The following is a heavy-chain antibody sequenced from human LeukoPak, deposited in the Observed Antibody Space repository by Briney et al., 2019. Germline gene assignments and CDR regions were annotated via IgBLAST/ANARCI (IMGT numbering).Heavy chain of an antibody. Sequence: PGGSLRLSCAASGFTFSVYWMTWVRQAPGKGLEWVADIKEDGSEEYYVDSVKGRFTISRDNAQRSLFLQMESLRAEDTAVYYCARDEGVVGLYAKWGQGTLVTVST. V-gene: IGHV3-7*05. D-gene: IGHD2/OR15-2a*01. CDR1: GFTFSVYW. CDR2: IKEDGSEE. CDR3: ARDEGVVGLYAK. J-gene: IGHJ4*02.